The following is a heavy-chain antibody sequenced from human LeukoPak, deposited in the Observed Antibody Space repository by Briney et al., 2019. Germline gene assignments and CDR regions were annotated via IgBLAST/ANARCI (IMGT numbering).Heavy chain of an antibody. CDR3: ARAVPGYCSGGSCYNWFDP. CDR2: IIPIFGTA. D-gene: IGHD2-15*01. V-gene: IGHV1-69*13. CDR1: GGTFSSYA. J-gene: IGHJ5*02. Sequence: SVKVSCKASGGTFSSYAISWVRQAPGQGLEWMGGIIPIFGTANYAQKFQGRVTITADESTSTAYMELSSLRSEDTAVYYCARAVPGYCSGGSCYNWFDPWGQGTLVTVSS.